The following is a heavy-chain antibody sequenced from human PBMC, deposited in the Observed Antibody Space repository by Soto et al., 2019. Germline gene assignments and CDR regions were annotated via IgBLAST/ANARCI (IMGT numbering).Heavy chain of an antibody. J-gene: IGHJ6*02. CDR2: ISGSSDTI. CDR3: ARDHGGSTWFVGIYYYFGVDV. CDR1: GFILSSYN. D-gene: IGHD6-13*01. V-gene: IGHV3-48*02. Sequence: EVQLVESGGGLVQPGGSLRLSCAASGFILSSYNMNWVRQAPGKGLEWVSYISGSSDTIYYADSVKGRFTISRDNAKNSLYLQMDSLRDEDTAVYYCARDHGGSTWFVGIYYYFGVDVWGQGTTVTVSS.